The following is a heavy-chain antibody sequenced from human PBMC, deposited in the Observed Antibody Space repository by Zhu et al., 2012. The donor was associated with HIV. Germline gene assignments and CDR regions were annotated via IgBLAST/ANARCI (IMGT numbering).Heavy chain of an antibody. J-gene: IGHJ4*02. Sequence: QVQLQESGPGLVKPSETLSLTCTVSGGSISSHYWSWIRQPPGKGLEWIGYIYYSGSTNYNPSLKSRVTISVDTSKNQFSLKLSSVTAADTAVYYRASLGYCSGGSLLPSRHFDYWAREPWSPSP. D-gene: IGHD2-15*01. V-gene: IGHV4-59*11. CDR1: GGSISSHY. CDR3: ASLGYCSGGSLLPSRHFDY. CDR2: IYYSGST.